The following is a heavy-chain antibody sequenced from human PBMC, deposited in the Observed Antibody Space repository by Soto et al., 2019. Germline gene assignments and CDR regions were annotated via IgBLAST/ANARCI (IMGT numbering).Heavy chain of an antibody. J-gene: IGHJ3*02. D-gene: IGHD2-15*01. CDR2: ISSSGAGV. Sequence: GGSLRLSCAASGFTFSDYYMTWIRQAPGKGLEWVSYISSSGAGVYYPDSVKGRFTISRDNAKRSLYLQMSNLRAEDTAVYYCARAYSAAFDIWGQGTMVTVSS. V-gene: IGHV3-11*01. CDR3: ARAYSAAFDI. CDR1: GFTFSDYY.